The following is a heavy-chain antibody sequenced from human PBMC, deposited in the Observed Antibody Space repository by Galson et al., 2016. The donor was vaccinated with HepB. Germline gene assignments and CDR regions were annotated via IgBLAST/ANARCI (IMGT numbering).Heavy chain of an antibody. CDR2: IKQDGSEK. V-gene: IGHV3-7*04. CDR3: GRAQWIPARRAAYFDY. D-gene: IGHD5-18*01. Sequence: SLRLSCAASGFTFSNFGMNWVRQAPGKGLEWVANIKQDGSEKYYADSVKGRFTISRDNARNSLFLQMNSLRPDDTAVCYCGRAQWIPARRAAYFDYWSQGILVTVSS. J-gene: IGHJ4*02. CDR1: GFTFSNFG.